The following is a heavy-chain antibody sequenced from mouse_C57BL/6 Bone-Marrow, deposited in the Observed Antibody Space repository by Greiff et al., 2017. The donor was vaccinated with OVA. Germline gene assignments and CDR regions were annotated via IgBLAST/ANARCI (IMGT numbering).Heavy chain of an antibody. D-gene: IGHD1-1*01. Sequence: VQLQQSGAELVKPGASVKLSCTASGFNIKDSYMHWVKQRTEQGLEWIGRIDPEDGETKCAPKFQGKATITADTSSNPAYLQLSSLTSEDTAVYYCAIFYYYGSSLDYWGQGTTLTVSS. V-gene: IGHV14-2*01. J-gene: IGHJ2*01. CDR3: AIFYYYGSSLDY. CDR2: IDPEDGET. CDR1: GFNIKDSY.